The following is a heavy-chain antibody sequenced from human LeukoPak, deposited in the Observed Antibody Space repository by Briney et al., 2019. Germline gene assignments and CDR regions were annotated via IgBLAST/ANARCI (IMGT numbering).Heavy chain of an antibody. CDR1: GFTFRNYA. CDR3: ARDAGYSSGWYGS. Sequence: GGSLRLSCAASGFTFRNYAMSWVRQAPGKGLEWVSVISDSGASTYYADSVKGRLTISRGNSKNTLYLQMNSLRAEDTAVYYCARDAGYSSGWYGSWGQGTLVTVSS. D-gene: IGHD6-19*01. J-gene: IGHJ4*02. CDR2: ISDSGAST. V-gene: IGHV3-23*01.